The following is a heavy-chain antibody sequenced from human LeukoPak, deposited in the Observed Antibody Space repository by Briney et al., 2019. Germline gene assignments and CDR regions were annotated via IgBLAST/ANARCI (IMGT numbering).Heavy chain of an antibody. CDR2: IYYSGST. V-gene: IGHV4-59*01. J-gene: IGHJ5*02. Sequence: SETVSLTCTLSGRSISSYYWIWIRQSPGKGLEWIGYIYYSGSTNYNTSLKSRVTISVDTSKNHFSLKLSSVTAAHTAVYYCARASVRCYSTSCYAGWFDPWGQGTLVTVSS. CDR1: GRSISSYY. CDR3: ARASVRCYSTSCYAGWFDP. D-gene: IGHD2-2*01.